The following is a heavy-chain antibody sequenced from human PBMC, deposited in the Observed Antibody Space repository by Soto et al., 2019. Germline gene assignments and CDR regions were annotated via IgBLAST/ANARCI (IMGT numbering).Heavy chain of an antibody. V-gene: IGHV3-23*01. J-gene: IGHJ4*02. D-gene: IGHD1-26*01. CDR2: ISGSGGST. Sequence: EVQLLESGGGLVQPGGSLRLSCAASGFTFNSYAMSWARQAPGKGLEWVSAISGSGGSTYYADSVKGRFTISRDNSKNTLYLQMNSLRAEDTAVYYCAKVGSIVGATVYYFDYWGQGTLVTVSS. CDR3: AKVGSIVGATVYYFDY. CDR1: GFTFNSYA.